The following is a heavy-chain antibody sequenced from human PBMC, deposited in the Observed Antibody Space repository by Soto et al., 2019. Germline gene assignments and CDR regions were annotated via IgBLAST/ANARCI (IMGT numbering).Heavy chain of an antibody. V-gene: IGHV4-59*01. CDR3: AGRASQYYYDSSGYFDY. CDR2: IYYSGST. D-gene: IGHD3-22*01. Sequence: TSETLSLTCTVSGGSISSYYWSWIRQPPGKGLEWIGYIYYSGSTNYNPSLKSRVTISVDTSKNQFSLKLSSVTAADTAVYYCAGRASQYYYDSSGYFDYWGQGTLVTVSS. J-gene: IGHJ4*02. CDR1: GGSISSYY.